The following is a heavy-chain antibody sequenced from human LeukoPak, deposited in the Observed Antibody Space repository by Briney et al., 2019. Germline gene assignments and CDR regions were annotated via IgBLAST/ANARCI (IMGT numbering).Heavy chain of an antibody. Sequence: SETLSLTCSVSGVSISSSNYYWGWIRQPPSKGLEWIGSMYYSGSIFYNPSLKSRVTISINTSKNQFSLKVNSVTAADTAVYYCARARVPGGYSPKGPFDYWGQGTLVTVSS. CDR1: GVSISSSNYY. J-gene: IGHJ4*02. D-gene: IGHD3-16*01. V-gene: IGHV4-39*07. CDR2: MYYSGSI. CDR3: ARARVPGGYSPKGPFDY.